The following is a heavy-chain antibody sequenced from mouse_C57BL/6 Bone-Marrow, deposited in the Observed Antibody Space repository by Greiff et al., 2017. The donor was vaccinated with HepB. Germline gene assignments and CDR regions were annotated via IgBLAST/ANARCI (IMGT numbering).Heavy chain of an antibody. J-gene: IGHJ4*01. CDR1: GYTFTSYW. CDR2: IDPSDSST. CDR3: ARRGATMITTLDYYAMDY. D-gene: IGHD2-4*01. V-gene: IGHV1-69*01. Sequence: QVQLQQPGAELVMPGASVKLSCKASGYTFTSYWMHWVKQRPGQGLEWIGEIDPSDSSTNYNQKFKGKSTLTVDKSSSTAYMQLSSLTSEDSAVYYCARRGATMITTLDYYAMDYWGQGTSVTVSS.